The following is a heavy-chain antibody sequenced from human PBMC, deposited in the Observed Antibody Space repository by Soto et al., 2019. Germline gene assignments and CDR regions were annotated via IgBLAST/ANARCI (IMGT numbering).Heavy chain of an antibody. CDR1: GFTFSSYG. CDR2: ISYDGSNK. Sequence: QVQRVESGGGGVQPGRSLRLSCAASGFTFSSYGMHWVRQAPGKGLEWVAVISYDGSNKYYADSVKGRFTISRDNSKNTLYLEMNRLGAEDTAVYYCAKKGYRDYLDYWGQGTLVSVSS. D-gene: IGHD5-12*01. CDR3: AKKGYRDYLDY. V-gene: IGHV3-30*18. J-gene: IGHJ4*02.